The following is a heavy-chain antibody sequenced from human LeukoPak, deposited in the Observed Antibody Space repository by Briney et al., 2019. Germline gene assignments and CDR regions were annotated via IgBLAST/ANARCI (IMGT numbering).Heavy chain of an antibody. V-gene: IGHV3-20*04. Sequence: GGSLRLSCAAAGFSFDDYGMTWVRQAPGKGLEWVSGINWNGGSTGYADSVKGRFTISRDNSKNTLYLQMNSLRAGDTAVYYCARDDSSGYYYSLDYWGQGTLVTVSS. J-gene: IGHJ4*02. CDR3: ARDDSSGYYYSLDY. CDR2: INWNGGST. CDR1: GFSFDDYG. D-gene: IGHD3-22*01.